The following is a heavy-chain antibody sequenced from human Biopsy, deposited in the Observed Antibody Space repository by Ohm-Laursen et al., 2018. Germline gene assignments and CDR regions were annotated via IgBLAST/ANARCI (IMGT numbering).Heavy chain of an antibody. Sequence: SQTLSLTCTVSGGSISSGGSYWSWIRQRPGKGLEWIGYIFNSANTYYNPSLKNLITISGDTSKNQFSLKLNSVTAAVTAMYYCARGDYFDSNGYFWFDPWGQGTLVTVSS. CDR2: IFNSANT. D-gene: IGHD3-22*01. J-gene: IGHJ5*02. V-gene: IGHV4-31*01. CDR1: GGSISSGGSY. CDR3: ARGDYFDSNGYFWFDP.